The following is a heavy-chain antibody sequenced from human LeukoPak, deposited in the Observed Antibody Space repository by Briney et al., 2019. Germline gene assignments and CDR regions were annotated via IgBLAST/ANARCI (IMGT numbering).Heavy chain of an antibody. CDR3: ARSFGYYDFWSGYQDAFDI. Sequence: ASVKVSCKASGYTFTSYGISWVRQAPEQGLEWMGWISAYNGNTNYAQKLQGRVTMTTDTSTSTAYMELRSLRSDDTAVYYCARSFGYYDFWSGYQDAFDIWGQGTMVTVSS. J-gene: IGHJ3*02. D-gene: IGHD3-3*01. CDR1: GYTFTSYG. V-gene: IGHV1-18*01. CDR2: ISAYNGNT.